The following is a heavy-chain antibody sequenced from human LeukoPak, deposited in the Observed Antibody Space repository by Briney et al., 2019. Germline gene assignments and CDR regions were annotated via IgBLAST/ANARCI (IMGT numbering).Heavy chain of an antibody. V-gene: IGHV1-8*01. Sequence: SVKVSCKASGYTSTNNDINWVRQATGQGIEWMGWVSPDSGDTGHATNFRGRVTMTTDNTINTAYMELISLTAEDTAIYYCTGGRAAGDWGQGTLVTVSS. D-gene: IGHD6-19*01. CDR3: TGGRAAGD. J-gene: IGHJ4*02. CDR1: GYTSTNND. CDR2: VSPDSGDT.